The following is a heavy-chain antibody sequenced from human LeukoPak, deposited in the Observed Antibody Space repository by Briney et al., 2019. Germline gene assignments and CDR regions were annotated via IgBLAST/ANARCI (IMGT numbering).Heavy chain of an antibody. Sequence: GGSLRLSCAASGFTFSSYAMSWVRQAPGKGLEWVSAISGSGGSTYYADSVKGRFTISRDNSKNTLYLQMNSLRAEDTAVYCCAKDLRSRAKPRVRDTAMVFFDYWGQGTLVTVSS. CDR3: AKDLRSRAKPRVRDTAMVFFDY. J-gene: IGHJ4*02. CDR2: ISGSGGST. CDR1: GFTFSSYA. V-gene: IGHV3-23*01. D-gene: IGHD5-18*01.